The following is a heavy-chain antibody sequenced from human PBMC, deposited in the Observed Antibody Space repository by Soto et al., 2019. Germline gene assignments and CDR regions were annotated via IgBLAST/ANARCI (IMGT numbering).Heavy chain of an antibody. Sequence: ASVKVSCKASGYTFTSYGISWVRQAPGQGLEWMGWISAYNGNTNYAQKLQGRVTMTTDTSTSTAYMELRSLRSDDTAVYYCARPTHYGDYATPGYWGQGTLVTVSS. V-gene: IGHV1-18*01. J-gene: IGHJ4*02. CDR3: ARPTHYGDYATPGY. D-gene: IGHD4-17*01. CDR2: ISAYNGNT. CDR1: GYTFTSYG.